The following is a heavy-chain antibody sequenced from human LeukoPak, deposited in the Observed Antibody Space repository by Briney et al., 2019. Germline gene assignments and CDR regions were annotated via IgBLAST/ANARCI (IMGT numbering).Heavy chain of an antibody. V-gene: IGHV4-4*02. CDR1: GGSISSPNW. CDR3: ARVGHNWFDP. D-gene: IGHD1-26*01. Sequence: SGTLSLTCAVSGGSISSPNWWTWVRQPPGRGLEWIGEIYHSGRTNSNPSLESRVIMSVDKSKNQFSLKLTSVTAADTAVYYCARVGHNWFDPWGQGTLVTVSS. CDR2: IYHSGRT. J-gene: IGHJ5*02.